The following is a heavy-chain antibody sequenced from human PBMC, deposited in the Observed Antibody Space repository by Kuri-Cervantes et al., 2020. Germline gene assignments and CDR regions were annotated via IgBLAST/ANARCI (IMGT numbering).Heavy chain of an antibody. Sequence: SETLSLTCTVSGGSINSGNYYWGWVRQPPGKGLEWIGSIYHSGSTYYNPSLKSRVTISVDTSKNQFSLKLSSVTAADTAVYYCARRTVTTGDDAFDIWGQGTMVTVSS. V-gene: IGHV4-39*07. CDR2: IYHSGST. CDR3: ARRTVTTGDDAFDI. CDR1: GGSINSGNYY. D-gene: IGHD4-17*01. J-gene: IGHJ3*02.